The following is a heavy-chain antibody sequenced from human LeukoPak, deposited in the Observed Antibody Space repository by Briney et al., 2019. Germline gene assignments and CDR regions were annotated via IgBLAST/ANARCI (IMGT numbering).Heavy chain of an antibody. CDR2: ISSSSSYI. D-gene: IGHD6-19*01. V-gene: IGHV3-21*01. J-gene: IGHJ6*02. Sequence: GGSLRLSCAASGFTFSSYSMNWVRQAPGKGLEWVSSISSSSSYIYYADSVKGRFTISRDNAKNSLYLQMNSLRAEDTAVYYCARDRGSGRRPQHYGMDVWGQGTTVTVSS. CDR1: GFTFSSYS. CDR3: ARDRGSGRRPQHYGMDV.